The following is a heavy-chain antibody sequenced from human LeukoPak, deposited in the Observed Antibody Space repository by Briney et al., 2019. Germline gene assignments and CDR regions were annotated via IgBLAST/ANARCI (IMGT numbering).Heavy chain of an antibody. D-gene: IGHD3-10*01. CDR3: AREWNYYGSGTYGSYWYFDL. Sequence: GGSLRLSCAASGFTFSSYSMNWVRQAPGKGLEWVSSISSSSSYIYYADSVKGRFTISRDNAKNSLYLQMNSLRAEDTAVYYCAREWNYYGSGTYGSYWYFDLWGRGTLVTVSS. V-gene: IGHV3-21*01. CDR2: ISSSSSYI. CDR1: GFTFSSYS. J-gene: IGHJ2*01.